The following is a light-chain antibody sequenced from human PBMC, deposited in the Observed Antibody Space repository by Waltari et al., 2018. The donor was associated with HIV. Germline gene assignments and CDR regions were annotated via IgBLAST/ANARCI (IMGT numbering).Light chain of an antibody. Sequence: EVVLSQSPGTMSLSSGERATLFCRASQRVPIYYVAWFQQKPGQAPRLFIYGASSRATGIPDRFSGSGSGTDFTLTITRLEPEDFAVYYCHQYGTSPWTFGQGTKVEIK. CDR1: QRVPIYY. V-gene: IGKV3-20*01. J-gene: IGKJ1*01. CDR2: GAS. CDR3: HQYGTSPWT.